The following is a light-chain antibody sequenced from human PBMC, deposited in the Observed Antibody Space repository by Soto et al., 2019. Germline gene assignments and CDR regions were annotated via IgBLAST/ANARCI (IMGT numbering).Light chain of an antibody. CDR3: QSYDSSLSGYV. CDR1: SSNIGAGYD. J-gene: IGLJ1*01. V-gene: IGLV1-40*01. Sequence: QSVLTQPPSVSGAPGQRVTISCTGSSSNIGAGYDVHWYQQLPGTAPKLLIYGNNNRPSGVPDRFSGSKSGTSASLAITGLQAEDEADYNCQSYDSSLSGYVFGTGTKVTVL. CDR2: GNN.